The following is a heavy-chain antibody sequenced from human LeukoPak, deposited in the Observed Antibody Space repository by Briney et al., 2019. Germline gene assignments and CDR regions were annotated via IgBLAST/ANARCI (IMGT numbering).Heavy chain of an antibody. CDR1: GGSISSYY. Sequence: PSETLSLICTVSGGSISSYYWSWIRQPPGKGLEWIGYIYYSGSTNYNPSLKSRVTISVDTSKNQFSLKLSSVTAADTAVYYCARAEGEYGDYNYYYYYGMDVWGQGTTVTVSS. D-gene: IGHD4-17*01. V-gene: IGHV4-59*01. J-gene: IGHJ6*02. CDR2: IYYSGST. CDR3: ARAEGEYGDYNYYYYYGMDV.